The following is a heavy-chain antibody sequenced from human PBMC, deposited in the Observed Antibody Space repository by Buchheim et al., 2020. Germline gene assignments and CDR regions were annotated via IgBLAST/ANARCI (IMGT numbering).Heavy chain of an antibody. D-gene: IGHD3-22*01. V-gene: IGHV3-30*04. CDR3: ARDLGLTMIVVAALPGL. CDR2: ISYDGSNK. J-gene: IGHJ4*02. Sequence: QVQLVESGGGVVQPGRSLRLSCAASGFTFSSYAMHWVRQAPGKGLEWVAVISYDGSNKYYADSVKGRFTISRENSKNTLYLQMNSLRAEDTAVYYCARDLGLTMIVVAALPGLWGQGTL. CDR1: GFTFSSYA.